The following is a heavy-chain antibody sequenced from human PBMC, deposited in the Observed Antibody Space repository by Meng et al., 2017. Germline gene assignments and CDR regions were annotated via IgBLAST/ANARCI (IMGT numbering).Heavy chain of an antibody. CDR2: IKQDGSEK. CDR3: AREGVIYWYFDL. Sequence: VAAGGGLVLPGGSLRLSFAASGFTFSSYWMGWVRQAPGKGLEWVANIKQDGSEKYYVDSVKGRFTISRDNAKNSLYLQMNSLRAEDTAVYYCAREGVIYWYFDLWGRGTLVTVSS. V-gene: IGHV3-7*01. J-gene: IGHJ2*01. CDR1: GFTFSSYW. D-gene: IGHD3-10*01.